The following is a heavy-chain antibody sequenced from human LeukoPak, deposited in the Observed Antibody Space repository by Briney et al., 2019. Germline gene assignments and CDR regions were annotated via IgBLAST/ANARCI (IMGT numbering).Heavy chain of an antibody. V-gene: IGHV3-23*01. D-gene: IGHD3-16*01. J-gene: IGHJ4*02. CDR1: GFAFSNYA. CDR3: AKDLEPRYDYVWGSYFDY. CDR2: ISGSGDMT. Sequence: GGSLRLSCAASGFAFSNYAVSWVRQAPGKGLEWVSTISGSGDMTFYADSVKGRFTISRDNSKNTLYVQMNSLRAEDTAVYYCAKDLEPRYDYVWGSYFDYWGQGTLVTVSS.